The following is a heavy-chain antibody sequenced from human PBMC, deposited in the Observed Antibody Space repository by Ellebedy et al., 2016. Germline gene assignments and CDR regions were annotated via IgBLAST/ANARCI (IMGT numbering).Heavy chain of an antibody. D-gene: IGHD6-13*01. CDR1: GFTFSIYW. V-gene: IGHV3-74*01. CDR2: INSDGTST. CDR3: AKGLPPEGSSWYESSGMDV. Sequence: GESLKISXAVSGFTFSIYWMHWVRQAPGKGLVWVSRINSDGTSTSYADSVKGRFTISRDNSKNSLYLQMNSLRTEDTALYYCAKGLPPEGSSWYESSGMDVWGQGTTVTVSS. J-gene: IGHJ6*02.